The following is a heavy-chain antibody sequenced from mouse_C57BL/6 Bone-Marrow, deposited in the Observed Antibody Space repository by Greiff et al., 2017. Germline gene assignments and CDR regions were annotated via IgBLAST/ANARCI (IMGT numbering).Heavy chain of an antibody. Sequence: EVQGVESGGDLVKPGGSLKLSCAASGFTFSSYGMSWVRQTPDKRLEWVATISSGGSYTYYPDSVKGRFTISRDNAKKTLYLQMSSLKSEDTAMDYCARNAGSSWFAYWGQGTLVTVSA. CDR3: ARNAGSSWFAY. J-gene: IGHJ3*01. CDR2: ISSGGSYT. D-gene: IGHD1-1*01. V-gene: IGHV5-6*01. CDR1: GFTFSSYG.